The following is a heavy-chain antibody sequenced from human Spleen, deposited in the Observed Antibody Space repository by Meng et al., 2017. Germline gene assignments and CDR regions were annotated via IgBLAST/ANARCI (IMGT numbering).Heavy chain of an antibody. J-gene: IGHJ4*02. V-gene: IGHV4-59*01. CDR3: ARRRAAVGPLTEY. CDR2: IYYRGST. CDR1: GGSISSYY. Sequence: SETLSLTCTVSGGSISSYYWSWIRQPPGKGLEWIGYIYYRGSTNYNPSLKSRVTISGDTSKNQFSLKLSSVTAAGTAVYFCARRRAAVGPLTEYWGQGTLVTVSS. D-gene: IGHD6-13*01.